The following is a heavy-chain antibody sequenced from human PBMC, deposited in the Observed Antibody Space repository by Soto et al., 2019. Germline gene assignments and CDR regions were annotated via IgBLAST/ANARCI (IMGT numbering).Heavy chain of an antibody. J-gene: IGHJ4*01. Sequence: QVQLQESGPGLVKPSQTLSLTCTVSGGSISSGGYYWNWIRQHPGTGLEWIGYISYSGSTYYNPSLKSRGTIRVDTSKTQFSLTLNSVTAADTGVYYCAGGVRHWGQGTLVTVSS. CDR1: GGSISSGGYY. V-gene: IGHV4-31*03. CDR2: ISYSGST. CDR3: AGGVRH.